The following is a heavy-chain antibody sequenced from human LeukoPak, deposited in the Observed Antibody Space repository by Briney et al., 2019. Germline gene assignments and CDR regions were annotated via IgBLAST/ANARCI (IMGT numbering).Heavy chain of an antibody. CDR3: TSFKDDVSVFDC. CDR2: IISKAEDGTI. V-gene: IGHV3-15*01. J-gene: IGHJ4*02. D-gene: IGHD3-10*02. CDR1: GFTFSRAW. Sequence: PGGSLRLSCAASGFTFSRAWMTWVRQAPGKGLEWVGRIISKAEDGTIAYAAPVEGRFTISRDDSKNTLFLQMNGLKTEDTAVYYCTSFKDDVSVFDCWGRGTLVTVSS.